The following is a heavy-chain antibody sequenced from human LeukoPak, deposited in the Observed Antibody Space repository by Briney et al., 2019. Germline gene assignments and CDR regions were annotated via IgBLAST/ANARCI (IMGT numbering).Heavy chain of an antibody. Sequence: QPGGSLRLSCAVSGLTVSNNYMNWVRQAPGKGLEWVSVIYRGGDTYYVDSVKGRFTISRDNSKNTLYLQMNSLRAEDTAVYYCARDLSSSFDYWGRGTLVTVSS. J-gene: IGHJ4*02. CDR2: IYRGGDT. V-gene: IGHV3-53*01. CDR1: GLTVSNNY. D-gene: IGHD3-16*01. CDR3: ARDLSSSFDY.